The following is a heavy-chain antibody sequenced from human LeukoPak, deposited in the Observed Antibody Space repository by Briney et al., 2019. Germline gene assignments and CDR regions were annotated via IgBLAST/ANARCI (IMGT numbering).Heavy chain of an antibody. CDR3: ARGGYNDAFDI. CDR1: GFTLSGYW. CDR2: INGDGSTT. J-gene: IGHJ3*02. D-gene: IGHD1-14*01. V-gene: IGHV3-74*01. Sequence: GGSLRLSCAASGFTLSGYWMLWVRHAPGKGLVSVSFINGDGSTTTYADSVKGRFTISRDSAKSTLYLQMNSLRAEDTAVYYCARGGYNDAFDIWGQGTMVTVSS.